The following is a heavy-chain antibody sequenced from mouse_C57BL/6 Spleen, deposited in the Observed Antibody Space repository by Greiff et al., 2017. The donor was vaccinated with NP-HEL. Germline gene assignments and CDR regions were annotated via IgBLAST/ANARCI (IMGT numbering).Heavy chain of an antibody. Sequence: VQVVESGAELVRPGTSVKVSCKASGYAFTNYLIEWVKQRPGPGLEWIGVINPGSGGTNYNEKFKGKATLTADKSSSTAYMQLSSLTSEDSAVYFCARSAIYDGYYRFAYWGQGTLVTVSA. D-gene: IGHD2-3*01. J-gene: IGHJ3*01. CDR1: GYAFTNYL. CDR3: ARSAIYDGYYRFAY. CDR2: INPGSGGT. V-gene: IGHV1-54*01.